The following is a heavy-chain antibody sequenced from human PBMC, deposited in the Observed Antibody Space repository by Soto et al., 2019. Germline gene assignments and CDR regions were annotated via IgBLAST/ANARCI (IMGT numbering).Heavy chain of an antibody. CDR3: AIFEGDTSKRNFDD. J-gene: IGHJ4*02. CDR2: IYSSGST. CDR1: GGSIRSGGYY. V-gene: IGHV4-31*03. Sequence: SDTLSLTCTVSGGSIRSGGYYWSWIRQLPGMGLEWVGYIYSSGSTYYNPSLKSRSTISLDTSENQFSLRLSSVTAADTAVYFWAIFEGDTSKRNFDDRGQRTPVTVAS. D-gene: IGHD3-16*01.